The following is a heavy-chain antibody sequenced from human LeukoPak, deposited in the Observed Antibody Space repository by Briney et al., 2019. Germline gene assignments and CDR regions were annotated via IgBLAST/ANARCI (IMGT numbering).Heavy chain of an antibody. D-gene: IGHD3-22*01. CDR3: AREDYYNSGGYYLDY. V-gene: IGHV4-38-2*02. CDR1: GYSISRGYS. CDR2: IYHSGST. J-gene: IGHJ4*02. Sequence: SETLSLTCTVSGYSISRGYSWGWIRQPPGKGLEWIGNIYHSGSTNYSPSLKSRVTILVDTSTNQFSLKLSSVTAADTAVYFCAREDYYNSGGYYLDYWGQGTLVTVSS.